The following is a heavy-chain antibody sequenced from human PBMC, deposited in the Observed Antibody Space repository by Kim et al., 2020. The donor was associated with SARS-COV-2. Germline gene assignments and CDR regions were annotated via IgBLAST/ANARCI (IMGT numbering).Heavy chain of an antibody. CDR1: GYTFTSYG. Sequence: ASVKVSCKASGYTFTSYGISWVRQAPGQGLEWMGWISAYNGKTNYPLKFQGRVTMTTDTSTTTAYMELRSLISDDTAVYYCARDTAYTNWFDPWGQGILV. CDR2: ISAYNGKT. CDR3: ARDTAYTNWFDP. D-gene: IGHD1-1*01. V-gene: IGHV1-18*01. J-gene: IGHJ5*02.